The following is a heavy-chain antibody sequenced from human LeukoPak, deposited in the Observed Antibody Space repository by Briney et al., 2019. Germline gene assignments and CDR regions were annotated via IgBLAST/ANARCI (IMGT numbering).Heavy chain of an antibody. D-gene: IGHD6-13*01. J-gene: IGHJ4*02. Sequence: GGSLRLSCATSGFTFVRYSMHWVRQAPGKGLEWVAIMSYDGSDEYYADSVKGRFTISRDNSKNTLYLQMNSLRAEDTAVYYCAKTPYSSSWSRYFDYWGQGTLVTVSS. CDR2: MSYDGSDE. CDR3: AKTPYSSSWSRYFDY. V-gene: IGHV3-30-3*02. CDR1: GFTFVRYS.